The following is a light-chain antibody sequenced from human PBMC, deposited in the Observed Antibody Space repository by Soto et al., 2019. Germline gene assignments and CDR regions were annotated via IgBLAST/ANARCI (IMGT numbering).Light chain of an antibody. Sequence: QSALTQPPSASGSPGQSVTISCTGTSSDVGGYDYVSWYQQRPGKAPKVIIYDVTRRPSGVPDRFSASKSGNTASLTVSGLQAEDEADYYCSSYAGSNNRVLFGGGTKVTVL. CDR1: SSDVGGYDY. CDR2: DVT. J-gene: IGLJ2*01. V-gene: IGLV2-8*01. CDR3: SSYAGSNNRVL.